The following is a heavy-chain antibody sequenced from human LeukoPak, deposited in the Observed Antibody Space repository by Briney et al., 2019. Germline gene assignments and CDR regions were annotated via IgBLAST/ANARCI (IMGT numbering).Heavy chain of an antibody. CDR2: ISTSGSTI. J-gene: IGHJ3*02. V-gene: IGHV3-11*01. CDR1: GFTFSDFY. CDR3: ARGWIVVEDAFDI. Sequence: PGGSLRLSCAASGFTFSDFYMSWIRQAPGKGLEWVSYISTSGSTIYYADSVKGRFTISRDNAKNSLYLQMNSLRAEDTAVYYCARGWIVVEDAFDIWGQGTMVTVSS. D-gene: IGHD3-22*01.